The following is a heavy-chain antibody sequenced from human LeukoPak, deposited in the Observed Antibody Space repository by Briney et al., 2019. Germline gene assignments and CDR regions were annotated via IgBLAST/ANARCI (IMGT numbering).Heavy chain of an antibody. V-gene: IGHV1-18*01. CDR3: AREGPPVVGATSLDFDY. D-gene: IGHD1-26*01. Sequence: ASVKVSCKASGYTFTSYGISWVRQAPGQGLEGMGWISAYNGNTNYAQKLQGRVTMTTDTSTSTAYMELRSLRSDDTAVYYCAREGPPVVGATSLDFDYWGQGTLVTVSA. CDR1: GYTFTSYG. CDR2: ISAYNGNT. J-gene: IGHJ4*02.